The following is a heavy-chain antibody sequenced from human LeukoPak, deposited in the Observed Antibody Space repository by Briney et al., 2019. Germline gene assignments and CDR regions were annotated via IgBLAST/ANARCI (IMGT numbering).Heavy chain of an antibody. CDR1: GFTFSSYS. CDR3: ARGRGMAFLADY. V-gene: IGHV3-21*01. J-gene: IGHJ4*02. CDR2: ISSSSSYI. D-gene: IGHD2-15*01. Sequence: PGGSLRLSCAASGFTFSSYSMNWVRQAPGKGLEWVSSISSSSSYIYYADSVKGRFTISRDNAKNSLYLQMNSLRAEDTAVYYCARGRGMAFLADYWGQGTLVTVSS.